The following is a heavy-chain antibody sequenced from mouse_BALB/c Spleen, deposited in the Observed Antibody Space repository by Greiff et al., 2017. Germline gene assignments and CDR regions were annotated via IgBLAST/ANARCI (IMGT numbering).Heavy chain of an antibody. CDR2: IDPANGNT. Sequence: EVKLVESGAELVKPGASVKLSCTASGFNIKDTYMHWVKQRPEQGLEWIGRIDPANGNTKYDPKFQGKATITADTSSNTAYLQLSSLTSEDTAVYYCARDYYGSLYFDYWGQGTTLKVSS. D-gene: IGHD1-1*01. CDR1: GFNIKDTY. V-gene: IGHV14-3*02. CDR3: ARDYYGSLYFDY. J-gene: IGHJ2*01.